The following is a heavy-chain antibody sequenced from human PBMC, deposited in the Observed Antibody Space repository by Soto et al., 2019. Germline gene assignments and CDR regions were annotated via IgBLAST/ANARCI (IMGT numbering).Heavy chain of an antibody. CDR3: ARGGKIYYDNSGRNDAFDI. V-gene: IGHV3-48*01. CDR2: IMPGSSHI. J-gene: IGHJ3*02. CDR1: GFTFSIYS. Sequence: PGGSLRLSCAASGFTFSIYSMNWVRQAPGKGLDWVSYIMPGSSHIFYADSVKGRFTISRDNAKNSLYLQMNSLRAEDTAVYYCARGGKIYYDNSGRNDAFDIWGQGKMVTVS. D-gene: IGHD3-22*01.